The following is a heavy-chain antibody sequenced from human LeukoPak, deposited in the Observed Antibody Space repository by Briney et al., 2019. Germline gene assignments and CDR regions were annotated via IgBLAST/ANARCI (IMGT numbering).Heavy chain of an antibody. J-gene: IGHJ4*02. Sequence: GGSLRLSCAASGLTFSDYSMAWVRQAPGKGLEWVSSITSGGTYIYYADSVKGRFTISRDNAKNSLYLQMNSLRAEDTAVYYCARDLSGLWQQFDYWGQGTLVSVSS. CDR2: ITSGGTYI. D-gene: IGHD5-24*01. V-gene: IGHV3-21*01. CDR1: GLTFSDYS. CDR3: ARDLSGLWQQFDY.